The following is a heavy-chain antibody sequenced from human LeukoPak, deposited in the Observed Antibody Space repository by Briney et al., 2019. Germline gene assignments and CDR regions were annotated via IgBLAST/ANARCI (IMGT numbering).Heavy chain of an antibody. CDR3: AIMHGYYDGSGYWVQ. CDR2: ITPNADRT. D-gene: IGHD3-22*01. CDR1: GFTLGSYG. V-gene: IGHV3-23*01. J-gene: IGHJ1*01. Sequence: GGSMRLSCAASGFTLGSYGMSRVGHAPGKGLKWISFITPNADRTSYADSVEGRFTISRDNPRNTLYMQMNSLRDEDTALYYCAIMHGYYDGSGYWVQWGQGTLVTVSS.